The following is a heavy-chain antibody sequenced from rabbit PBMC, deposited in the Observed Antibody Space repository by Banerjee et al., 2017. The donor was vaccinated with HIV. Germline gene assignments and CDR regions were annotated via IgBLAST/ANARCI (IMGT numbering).Heavy chain of an antibody. V-gene: IGHV1S45*01. CDR1: GFSFSNDMW. CDR2: IYAGSSGST. Sequence: QEQLVESGGDLVQPEGSLTLTCTASGFSFSNDMWICWVRQAPGKGLEWIACIYAGSSGSTYYASWAKGRFTISKTSSTTVTLQMTSLTAADTATYFCAREVVSGALDYYTFWGPGTLVTVS. CDR3: AREVVSGALDYYTF. J-gene: IGHJ6*01. D-gene: IGHD4-1*01.